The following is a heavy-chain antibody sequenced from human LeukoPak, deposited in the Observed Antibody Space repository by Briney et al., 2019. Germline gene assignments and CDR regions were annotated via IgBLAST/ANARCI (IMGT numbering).Heavy chain of an antibody. CDR1: GGSIRISSYY. Sequence: SEALSLTCTVSGGSIRISSYYWGWIRQPPRKGLEWIGSIYHSGSTHYNPSLRSRVTMSVDTSKNQFTLKVTAVTAADTAVYYCVTNGTVTVAGTKFNYFDYWGQGALVTVSS. D-gene: IGHD6-19*01. CDR3: VTNGTVTVAGTKFNYFDY. CDR2: IYHSGST. J-gene: IGHJ4*02. V-gene: IGHV4-39*01.